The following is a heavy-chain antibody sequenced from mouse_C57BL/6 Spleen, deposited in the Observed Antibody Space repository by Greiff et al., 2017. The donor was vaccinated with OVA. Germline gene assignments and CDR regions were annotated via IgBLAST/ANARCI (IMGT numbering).Heavy chain of an antibody. V-gene: IGHV1-18*01. CDR2: INPNNGGT. D-gene: IGHD2-1*01. Sequence: EVQLQQSGPELVKPGASVKIPCKASGYTFTDYNMDWVKQSHGKSLEWIGDINPNNGGTIYNQKFKGKATLTVDKSSSTASMERRSLTSEDTAVYYCARRGNYDWYFDVWGTGTTVTVAS. CDR3: ARRGNYDWYFDV. CDR1: GYTFTDYN. J-gene: IGHJ1*03.